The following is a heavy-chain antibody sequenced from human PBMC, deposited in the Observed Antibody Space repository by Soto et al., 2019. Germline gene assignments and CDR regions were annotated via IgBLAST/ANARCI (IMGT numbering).Heavy chain of an antibody. J-gene: IGHJ6*02. CDR1: GDTFKNCV. V-gene: IGHV1-69*01. D-gene: IGHD3-10*01. CDR2: IIPLFGTT. Sequence: QVQVVQSGVAVRRPWSSVKVSCKASGDTFKNCVISWVRQAPGQGLEWMGGIIPLFGTTDFAQRFQVRLTITTDESTTKAYMELSRLRSEETATYYCAAELGFGKLSVVWGQGTKVIVS. CDR3: AAELGFGKLSVV.